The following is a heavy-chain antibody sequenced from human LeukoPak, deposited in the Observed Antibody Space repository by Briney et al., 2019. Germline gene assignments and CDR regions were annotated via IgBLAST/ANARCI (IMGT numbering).Heavy chain of an antibody. CDR3: ARDGASDAFDI. CDR1: GFIFSSYW. D-gene: IGHD3-16*01. CDR2: IKQDESEK. Sequence: GGSLRLSCSASGFIFSSYWMSWVRQAPGKGLEWVAIIKQDESEKYYVDSVKGRFTISRDNAKNSLYLQMNSLRAEDTAVYYCARDGASDAFDIWGQGTMVTVSS. J-gene: IGHJ3*02. V-gene: IGHV3-7*01.